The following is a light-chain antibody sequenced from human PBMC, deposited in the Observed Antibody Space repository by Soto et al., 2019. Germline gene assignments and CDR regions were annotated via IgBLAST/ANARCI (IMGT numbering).Light chain of an antibody. V-gene: IGLV2-23*01. Sequence: QSALTQPASVSGSPGQSITISYTGTSGDVGSYNLVSWYQHHPGKAPKLMIYEGSKRPSGVSNRFSGSKSGSTASLTISGIQAEDEADYYCCSYARSSTYVFGTGTKVTVL. CDR2: EGS. CDR1: SGDVGSYNL. J-gene: IGLJ1*01. CDR3: CSYARSSTYV.